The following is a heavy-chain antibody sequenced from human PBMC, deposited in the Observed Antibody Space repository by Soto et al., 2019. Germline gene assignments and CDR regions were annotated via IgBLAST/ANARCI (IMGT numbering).Heavy chain of an antibody. Sequence: QVQLVQSGAEIEHPGASVRVSCKASGGIFSKYAFSWVRQAPGQGLEWLGGTIPMVGTTNDAQKFQGRVASSADASTATHYMSLSRMRSKDTAVYFWARTLRDRNYYYGMALMCQGTTVTVSS. CDR3: ARTLRDRNYYYGMAL. V-gene: IGHV1-69*01. D-gene: IGHD3-22*01. CDR1: GGIFSKYA. CDR2: TIPMVGTT. J-gene: IGHJ6*02.